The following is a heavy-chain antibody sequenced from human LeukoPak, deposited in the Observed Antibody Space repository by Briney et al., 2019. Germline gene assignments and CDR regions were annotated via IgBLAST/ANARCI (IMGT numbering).Heavy chain of an antibody. CDR1: GFTFSSYG. V-gene: IGHV3-33*06. Sequence: GRSLRLSCAASGFTFSSYGMHWVRQAPGKGLEWVAVIWYDGSNKYYADSVKGRFTISRDNSKNTLYLQMNSLRAEDTAVYYCAKNSAGYQGAIRYFDLWGRGTLVTVSS. CDR2: IWYDGSNK. J-gene: IGHJ2*01. CDR3: AKNSAGYQGAIRYFDL. D-gene: IGHD6-13*01.